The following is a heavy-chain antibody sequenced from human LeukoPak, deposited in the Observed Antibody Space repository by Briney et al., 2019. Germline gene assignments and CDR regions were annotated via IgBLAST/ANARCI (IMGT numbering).Heavy chain of an antibody. CDR3: ARDHSCTNGVCGLGY. V-gene: IGHV7-4-1*02. J-gene: IGHJ4*02. Sequence: ASVKVSCKASGYIFTNYAINWVRQAPGQGLEWMGWINTNTGNPTYSQGFTGRFVFSLDTSVSTAYLQISSLKAEDTAVYYCARDHSCTNGVCGLGYWGQGTLVTVSS. CDR2: INTNTGNP. D-gene: IGHD2-8*01. CDR1: GYIFTNYA.